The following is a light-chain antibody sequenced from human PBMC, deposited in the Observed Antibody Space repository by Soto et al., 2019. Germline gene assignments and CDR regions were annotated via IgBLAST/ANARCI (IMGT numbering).Light chain of an antibody. CDR2: AAS. V-gene: IGKV1-9*01. CDR1: HGISSY. Sequence: IQLTQSPASLSASVGDRVTITCRASHGISSYLAWYQQKPGKALKLLIYAASTLQSGEPSRFSGSGSGTDFTLTISSLQPEDFATYYCQQLNTYPITFGQGTRLDIK. CDR3: QQLNTYPIT. J-gene: IGKJ5*01.